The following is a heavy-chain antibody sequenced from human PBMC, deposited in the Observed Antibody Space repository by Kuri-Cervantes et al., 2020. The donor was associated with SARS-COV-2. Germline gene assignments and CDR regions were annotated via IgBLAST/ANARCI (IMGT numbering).Heavy chain of an antibody. CDR1: GYTFRNND. V-gene: IGHV1-8*01. D-gene: IGHD1-26*01. J-gene: IGHJ4*02. Sequence: ASVKVPCKASGYTFRNNDINWVRQAPGQGLEWVGWVNPDNGRAGFAEKFQGRVTISSDTSMNTVYLDLYSLRSGDTAVYYCARASSGSYYRFGCWGQGTLVTVSS. CDR3: ARASSGSYYRFGC. CDR2: VNPDNGRA.